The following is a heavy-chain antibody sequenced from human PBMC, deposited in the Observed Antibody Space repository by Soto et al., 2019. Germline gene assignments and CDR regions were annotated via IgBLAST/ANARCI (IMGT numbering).Heavy chain of an antibody. CDR1: GYNFGGYW. Sequence: EVQLVQSGAEVKKPGESLQISCKGSGYNFGGYWIAWVRQMPGKGLELMGIIYPSDSDTRYRPSFQGQVTISADKSISSAYLQWSSLRASDTAMYYCARGGVSTRTFDYWGQGTPVTVSS. J-gene: IGHJ4*02. CDR2: IYPSDSDT. V-gene: IGHV5-51*01. CDR3: ARGGVSTRTFDY. D-gene: IGHD3-3*01.